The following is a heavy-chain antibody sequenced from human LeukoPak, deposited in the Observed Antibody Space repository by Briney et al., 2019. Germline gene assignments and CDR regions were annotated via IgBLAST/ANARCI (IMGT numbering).Heavy chain of an antibody. CDR3: ARTSRHFYGSGTNLTPWPAGMDV. CDR2: IYYSGGST. Sequence: PSETLSLTCTVSGGSMSGFFWTWIRQPPGRALEWIGSIYYSGGSTKYNPSLKSRVTISVDTSKSQFSLNLNSATAADTAVYYCARTSRHFYGSGTNLTPWPAGMDVWGQGTTVTVSS. D-gene: IGHD3-10*01. CDR1: GGSMSGFF. J-gene: IGHJ6*02. V-gene: IGHV4-59*01.